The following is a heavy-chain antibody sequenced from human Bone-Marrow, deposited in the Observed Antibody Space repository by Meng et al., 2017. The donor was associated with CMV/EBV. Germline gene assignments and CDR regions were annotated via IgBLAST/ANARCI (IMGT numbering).Heavy chain of an antibody. D-gene: IGHD6-6*01. CDR1: GYTFTGYY. V-gene: IGHV1-18*04. CDR3: ARKRSEARLDY. Sequence: ASVKVSCKASGYTFTGYYMHWVRQAPGQGLEWMGWISAYNGNTNYAQKLQGRVTMTTDTSTSTAYMELRSLRSDDTAVYYCARKRSEARLDYWGQGTLVTVSS. J-gene: IGHJ4*02. CDR2: ISAYNGNT.